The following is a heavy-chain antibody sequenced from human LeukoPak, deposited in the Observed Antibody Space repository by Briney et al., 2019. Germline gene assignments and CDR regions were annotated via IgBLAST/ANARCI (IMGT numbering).Heavy chain of an antibody. V-gene: IGHV3-7*01. J-gene: IGHJ4*02. CDR3: AKTLSPELELTY. CDR1: GFTVSSNY. Sequence: GGSLRLSCAASGFTVSSNYMSWVRQAPGKGLEWVANIKQDGSEKYYVDSVKGRFTISRDNAKNSLYLQMNSLRAEDTAVYYCAKTLSPELELTYWGQGTLVTVSS. D-gene: IGHD1-7*01. CDR2: IKQDGSEK.